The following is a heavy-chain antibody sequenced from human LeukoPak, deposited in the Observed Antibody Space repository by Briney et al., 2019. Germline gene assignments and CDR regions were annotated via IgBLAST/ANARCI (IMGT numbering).Heavy chain of an antibody. Sequence: GGSLRLSCAVSGFSFTNYWMHWVRQDPGKGLVWVSYISSDGSVTKYAGSVKGRFTISRDNAVNTLYLQMNSLKVEDTAVYYCVRGSLRLPRSTPDYWGQGTLVTVSS. CDR1: GFSFTNYW. V-gene: IGHV3-74*03. CDR2: ISSDGSVT. CDR3: VRGSLRLPRSTPDY. D-gene: IGHD2-21*02. J-gene: IGHJ4*02.